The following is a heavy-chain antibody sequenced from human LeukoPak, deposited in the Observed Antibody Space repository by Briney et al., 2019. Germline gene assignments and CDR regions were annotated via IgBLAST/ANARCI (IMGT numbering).Heavy chain of an antibody. CDR2: MNPNSGNT. CDR3: ARVEYSSGWLGYYYYYMDV. CDR1: GYTFTSYT. D-gene: IGHD6-19*01. Sequence: ASVKVSCKASGYTFTSYTIHWVRQAPGQRLEWMGWMNPNSGNTGYAQKFQGRVTITRNTSISTAYMELSSLRSEDTAVYYCARVEYSSGWLGYYYYYMDVWGKGTTVTVSS. J-gene: IGHJ6*03. V-gene: IGHV1-8*03.